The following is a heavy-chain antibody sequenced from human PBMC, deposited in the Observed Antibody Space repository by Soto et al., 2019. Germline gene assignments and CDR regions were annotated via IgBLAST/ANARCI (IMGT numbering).Heavy chain of an antibody. Sequence: EVQLVESGGGLVQPGGSLRLSCAASGFTFSSYWMHWVRQAPGKGLVWVSRINSDGSSTSYADSVKGRFTISRDNAKNTRYLQMNSLRGDDTAVYYCAREAYGDYGGGWFDPWGQGTLVTVSS. CDR2: INSDGSST. D-gene: IGHD4-17*01. CDR1: GFTFSSYW. CDR3: AREAYGDYGGGWFDP. V-gene: IGHV3-74*01. J-gene: IGHJ5*02.